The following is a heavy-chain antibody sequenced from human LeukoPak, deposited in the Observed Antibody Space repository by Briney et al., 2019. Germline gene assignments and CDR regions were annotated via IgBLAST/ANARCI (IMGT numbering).Heavy chain of an antibody. V-gene: IGHV1-69*04. CDR3: ARDTPTVTTGYYYMDV. CDR2: IIPILGIA. Sequence: SVNVSCKASGGTFSSYAISWVRQAPGQGLEWMGRIIPILGIANYAQKFQGRVTITADKSTSTAYMELSSLRAEDTAVYYCARDTPTVTTGYYYMDVWGKGTTVTVSS. J-gene: IGHJ6*03. D-gene: IGHD4-11*01. CDR1: GGTFSSYA.